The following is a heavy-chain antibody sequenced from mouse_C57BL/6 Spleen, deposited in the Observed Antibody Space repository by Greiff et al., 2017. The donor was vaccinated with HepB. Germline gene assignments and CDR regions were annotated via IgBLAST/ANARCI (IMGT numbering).Heavy chain of an antibody. CDR3: ARSATTVVANWYFDV. CDR1: GYAFSSYW. J-gene: IGHJ1*03. Sequence: VQLVESGAELVKPGASVKISCKASGYAFSSYWMNWVKQRPGKGLEWIGQIYPGDGDTNYNGKFKGKATLTADKSSSTAYMQLSSLTSEDSAVYFCARSATTVVANWYFDVWGTGTTVTVSS. D-gene: IGHD1-1*01. CDR2: IYPGDGDT. V-gene: IGHV1-80*01.